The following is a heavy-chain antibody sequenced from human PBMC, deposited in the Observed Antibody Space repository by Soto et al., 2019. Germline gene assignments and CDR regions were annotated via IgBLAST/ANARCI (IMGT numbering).Heavy chain of an antibody. CDR2: ISGSGGRT. CDR1: GFSFNIYA. CDR3: YCYDASGSGYNWFDP. V-gene: IGHV3-23*01. J-gene: IGHJ5*02. Sequence: GGSLRLSCAASGFSFNIYAMSWVRQAPGKGLEWVSTISGSGGRTYYADSVKGRFTISRDNSKNTLYLQMNSLRAEDTAVYYCYCYDASGSGYNWFDPWGQGTQVTVSS. D-gene: IGHD3-22*01.